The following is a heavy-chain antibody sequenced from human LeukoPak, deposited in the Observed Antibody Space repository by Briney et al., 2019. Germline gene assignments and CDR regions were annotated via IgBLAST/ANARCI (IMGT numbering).Heavy chain of an antibody. Sequence: ASVKVSCKASGYTFTSYGISWVRQAPGQGLEWMGWISAYNGNTNYAQKLQGRVTMTTDTSTSTAYMELRSLRSDDTSVYYCARVRKLSAMVRGVIDYWGQGTLVTVSS. J-gene: IGHJ4*02. D-gene: IGHD3-10*01. CDR3: ARVRKLSAMVRGVIDY. CDR2: ISAYNGNT. CDR1: GYTFTSYG. V-gene: IGHV1-18*01.